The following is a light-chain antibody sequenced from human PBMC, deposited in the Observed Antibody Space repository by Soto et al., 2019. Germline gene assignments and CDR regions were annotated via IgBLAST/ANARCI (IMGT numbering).Light chain of an antibody. CDR3: QQRSNWFT. J-gene: IGKJ5*01. CDR1: QSVSGF. V-gene: IGKV3-11*01. CDR2: DAY. Sequence: DIVLTQSPDSLSFSTGERATLSCRASQSVSGFLAWYQQKRGQAPRLLIYDAYKGATGIPARFSGSGSGTDFTLTISCLEPEDSAVYYCQQRSNWFTFGQGTRLEIK.